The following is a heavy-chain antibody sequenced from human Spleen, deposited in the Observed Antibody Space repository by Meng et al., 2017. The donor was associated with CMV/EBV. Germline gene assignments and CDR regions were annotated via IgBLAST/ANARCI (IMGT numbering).Heavy chain of an antibody. CDR3: ARDDRVRSYRGMDV. J-gene: IGHJ6*02. Sequence: GESLKISCAASGFTVSSNYMSWVRQAPGKGLEWVSVIYRVGSTYYADSVEGRFTISRDNSKNTLYLQMDSLTAEDTAVYYCARDDRVRSYRGMDVWGQGTTVTVS. CDR2: IYRVGST. CDR1: GFTVSSNY. V-gene: IGHV3-53*01. D-gene: IGHD1-26*01.